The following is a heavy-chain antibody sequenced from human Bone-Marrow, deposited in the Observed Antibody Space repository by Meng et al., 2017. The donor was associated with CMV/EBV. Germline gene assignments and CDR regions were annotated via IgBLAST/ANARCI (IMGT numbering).Heavy chain of an antibody. D-gene: IGHD6-6*01. V-gene: IGHV3-53*01. J-gene: IGHJ3*02. CDR3: AREYSSSLGGAFDI. Sequence: ETLSLTCAASGFTFSSYSMNWVRQAPGKGLEWVSVIYSGGSTYYADSVKGRFTISRDNSKNTLYLQMNSLRAEDTAVYYCAREYSSSLGGAFDIWGQGTMVTVSS. CDR2: IYSGGST. CDR1: GFTFSSYS.